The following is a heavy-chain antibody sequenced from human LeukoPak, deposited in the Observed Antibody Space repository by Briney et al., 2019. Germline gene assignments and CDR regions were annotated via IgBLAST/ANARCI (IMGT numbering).Heavy chain of an antibody. CDR1: GFTFSSYA. J-gene: IGHJ4*02. CDR3: AKGEPQISSGWYNY. CDR2: ISGSGGST. V-gene: IGHV3-23*01. Sequence: PGGSLRLSCAASGFTFSSYAMSWVRQAPGKGLEWVSAISGSGGSTYYADSVKGRFTISRDNSKNTLYLQMNSLRAVDTAVYYCAKGEPQISSGWYNYWGQGTLVTVSS. D-gene: IGHD6-19*01.